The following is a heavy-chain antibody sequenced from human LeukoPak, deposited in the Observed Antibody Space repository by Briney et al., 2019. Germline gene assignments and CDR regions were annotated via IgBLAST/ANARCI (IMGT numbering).Heavy chain of an antibody. D-gene: IGHD6-13*01. J-gene: IGHJ4*02. CDR2: VSGSGSST. CDR3: AKSRVSSWGAIDY. CDR1: GFIFSSHA. Sequence: GGSLRLPCAASGFIFSSHAMNWVRQAPGKGLEWVSGVSGSGSSTFYADSVKGRFTISRDNSKNILYLQMNSLRVEDTAVYYCAKSRVSSWGAIDYWGQGTLVTVSS. V-gene: IGHV3-23*01.